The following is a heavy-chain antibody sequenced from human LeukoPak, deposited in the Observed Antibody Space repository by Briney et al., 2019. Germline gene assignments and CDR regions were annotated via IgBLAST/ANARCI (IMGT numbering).Heavy chain of an antibody. Sequence: GGSLRLSCTASGFTFSRFWMHWVRQAPGKGLVWVARTSSDGSSTVYADSVKGRFTISRDNAKKTLYLQMNSLRAEDTAIYYCARDSDAGFDYWGQGTLVTVSS. CDR2: TSSDGSST. J-gene: IGHJ4*02. CDR1: GFTFSRFW. V-gene: IGHV3-74*01. CDR3: ARDSDAGFDY.